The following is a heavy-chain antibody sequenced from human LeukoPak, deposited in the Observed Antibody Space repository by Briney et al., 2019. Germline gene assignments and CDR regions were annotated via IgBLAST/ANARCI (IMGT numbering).Heavy chain of an antibody. J-gene: IGHJ4*02. D-gene: IGHD3-22*01. Sequence: GGSLRLSCAASGFTFDDYGMSWVRQAPGKGLEWVAFIRYDGSNKYYADSVKGRFTISRDNSKNTLYLQMNSLRAEDTAVYYCAKDSRLYDSSGYYYPFFDYWGQGTLVTVSS. CDR3: AKDSRLYDSSGYYYPFFDY. V-gene: IGHV3-30*02. CDR1: GFTFDDYG. CDR2: IRYDGSNK.